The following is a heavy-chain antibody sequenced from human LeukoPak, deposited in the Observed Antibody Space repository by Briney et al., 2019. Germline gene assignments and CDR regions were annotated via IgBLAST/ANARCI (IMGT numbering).Heavy chain of an antibody. D-gene: IGHD3-16*01. Sequence: GGSLRLSCAASGFTFSSYGMSWVRQAPGKGLEWVSVIYSGGSTYYADSVKGRFAISRDNSKNTLYLQMNSLRAEDTAVYYCARDPMIWGQGTLVTVSS. CDR2: IYSGGST. J-gene: IGHJ4*02. CDR1: GFTFSSYG. V-gene: IGHV3-53*01. CDR3: ARDPMI.